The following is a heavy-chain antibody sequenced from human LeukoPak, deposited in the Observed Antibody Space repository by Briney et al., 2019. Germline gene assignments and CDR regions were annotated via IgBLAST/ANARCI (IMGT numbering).Heavy chain of an antibody. D-gene: IGHD2-2*01. Sequence: GGSLRLSCAASGFIFSNYAMSWVRQAPGKGLEWVSGISGSGGSTYCADSVKGRFTISRDNSKNTLNLQMNSLRVEDTAVYYCAKAYCSSTNCFADYWGQGTLVTVSS. J-gene: IGHJ4*02. V-gene: IGHV3-23*01. CDR2: ISGSGGST. CDR1: GFIFSNYA. CDR3: AKAYCSSTNCFADY.